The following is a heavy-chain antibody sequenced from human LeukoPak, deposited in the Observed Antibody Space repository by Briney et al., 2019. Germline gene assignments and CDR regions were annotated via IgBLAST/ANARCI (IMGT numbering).Heavy chain of an antibody. CDR2: IKSKTDGGTT. CDR1: GFTFSSYG. V-gene: IGHV3-15*01. CDR3: TTDPDDSSGGNDAFDI. D-gene: IGHD3-22*01. J-gene: IGHJ3*02. Sequence: NPGGTLRLSCAASGFTFSSYGMSWVRQAPGKGLEWVGRIKSKTDGGTTDYAAPVKGRFTISRDDSKNTLYLQMNSLKTEDTAVYYCTTDPDDSSGGNDAFDIWGQGTMVTVSS.